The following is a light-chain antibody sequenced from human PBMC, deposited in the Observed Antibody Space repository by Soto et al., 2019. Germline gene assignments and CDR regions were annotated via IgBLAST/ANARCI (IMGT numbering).Light chain of an antibody. CDR3: QQYTNWPPWT. V-gene: IGKV3-15*01. CDR2: GAS. Sequence: EIVMTQSPATRSVSPGEIDSLSCGASQTVSINLAWYQQKPGQGPMLLIYGASTRATGIPARFSGSGSGTEFTLTINSLQPEDFAIYYCQQYTNWPPWTFGKGTKVDIK. CDR1: QTVSIN. J-gene: IGKJ1*01.